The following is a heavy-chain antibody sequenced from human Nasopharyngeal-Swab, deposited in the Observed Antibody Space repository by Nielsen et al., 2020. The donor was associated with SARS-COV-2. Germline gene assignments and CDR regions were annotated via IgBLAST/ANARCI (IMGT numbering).Heavy chain of an antibody. CDR1: RFTFSRWP. CDR3: VRDLRGKYAFEI. D-gene: IGHD3-16*01. Sequence: GESLKISCVASRFTFSRWPMHWVRQAPGKGLEWVTVISSDGSDKQYVDSVKGRFTISRDNSKNTLYLQMNSLRAEDSAVYWCVRDLRGKYAFEIWGQGTMVTVSS. V-gene: IGHV3-30*03. J-gene: IGHJ3*02. CDR2: ISSDGSDK.